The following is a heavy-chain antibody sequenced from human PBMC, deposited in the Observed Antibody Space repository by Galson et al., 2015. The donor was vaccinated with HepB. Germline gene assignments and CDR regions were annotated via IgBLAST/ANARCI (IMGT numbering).Heavy chain of an antibody. D-gene: IGHD1-7*01. CDR1: GFTFSSYS. CDR2: ISSSSSYI. Sequence: SLRLSCAASGFTFSSYSMNWVRQASGKGLEWVSSISSSSSYIYYADSVKGRFTISRDNAKNSLYLQMNSLRAEDTAVYYCARDPTITGTTLYFDYWSQGTLVTVSS. CDR3: ARDPTITGTTLYFDY. V-gene: IGHV3-21*01. J-gene: IGHJ4*02.